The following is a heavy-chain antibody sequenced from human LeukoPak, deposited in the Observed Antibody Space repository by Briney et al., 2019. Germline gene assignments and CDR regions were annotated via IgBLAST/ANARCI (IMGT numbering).Heavy chain of an antibody. J-gene: IGHJ4*02. CDR1: GGSISSGGYY. CDR2: IYYSGST. CDR3: ARGRLHSGYGFDY. Sequence: TLSLTCTVSGGSISSGGYYWSWIRQHPGKGLEWIGYIYYSGSTYYNPSLKSRVTISVDTSKNQFSLKLSSVTAADTAVYYCARGRLHSGYGFDYWGQGTLVTVSS. D-gene: IGHD5-12*01. V-gene: IGHV4-31*03.